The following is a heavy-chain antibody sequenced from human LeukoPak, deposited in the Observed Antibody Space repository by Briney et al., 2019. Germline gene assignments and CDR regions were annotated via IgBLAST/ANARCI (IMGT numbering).Heavy chain of an antibody. Sequence: PGGSLRLSCAASGFTVSSNYMSWVRQAPGKGLEWVSVIYSGGSTYYADSVKGRFTISRDNSKNTLYLQMNSLRAEDTAVYYCARADDSSGYRYFDYWGQGTLVTVSS. CDR1: GFTVSSNY. CDR3: ARADDSSGYRYFDY. CDR2: IYSGGST. V-gene: IGHV3-53*01. D-gene: IGHD3-22*01. J-gene: IGHJ4*02.